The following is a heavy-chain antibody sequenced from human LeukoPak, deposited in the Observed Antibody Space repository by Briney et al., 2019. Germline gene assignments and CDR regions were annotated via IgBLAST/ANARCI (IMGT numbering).Heavy chain of an antibody. D-gene: IGHD2-8*01. J-gene: IGHJ4*02. CDR1: GFSFSNYA. Sequence: GGSLRLSCAASGFSFSNYAIHWVRQAPGKGLEWVSSISSSSSYIYYADSVKGRFTISRDNAKNSLYLQMNSLRAEDTAVYYCTTYRCNNGKCFLEYWGQGTLVIVSS. V-gene: IGHV3-21*01. CDR3: TTYRCNNGKCFLEY. CDR2: ISSSSSYI.